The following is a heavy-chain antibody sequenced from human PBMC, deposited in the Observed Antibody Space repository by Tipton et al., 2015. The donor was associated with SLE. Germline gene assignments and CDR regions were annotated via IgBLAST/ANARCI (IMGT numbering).Heavy chain of an antibody. CDR3: ARQLGWGDPFAFDY. J-gene: IGHJ4*02. CDR2: ISYSGST. V-gene: IGHV4-59*08. CDR1: DDSIRDYY. D-gene: IGHD2-21*02. Sequence: TLSLTCPVSDDSIRDYYFSWIRQPPGKELEWIGYISYSGSTSYNPSLGSRVTISLDTSKNHFSLKLSSVTVADTAIYYCARQLGWGDPFAFDYWGQGTLVTVSS.